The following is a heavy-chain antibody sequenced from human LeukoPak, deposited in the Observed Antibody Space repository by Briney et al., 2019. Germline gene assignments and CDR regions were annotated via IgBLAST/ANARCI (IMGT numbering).Heavy chain of an antibody. CDR1: GFTFRSHW. Sequence: GGSLRLSCAASGFTFRSHWMSWVRQAPGKGLEWVAVISYDGSNKYYADSVKGRFTISRDNSKNTLYLQMNSLRAEDTAVYYRAKDYDILTGYYIGGGVDYWGQGTLVTVSS. CDR3: AKDYDILTGYYIGGGVDY. J-gene: IGHJ4*02. D-gene: IGHD3-9*01. V-gene: IGHV3-30*18. CDR2: ISYDGSNK.